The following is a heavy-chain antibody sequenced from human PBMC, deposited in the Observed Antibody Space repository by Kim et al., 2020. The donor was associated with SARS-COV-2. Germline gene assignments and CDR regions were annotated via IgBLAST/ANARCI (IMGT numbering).Heavy chain of an antibody. J-gene: IGHJ4*02. CDR2: ISDSANSI. V-gene: IGHV3-11*01. CDR1: GFTFSYYY. D-gene: IGHD3-22*01. CDR3: ARVDDSRERYFDI. Sequence: GGSLRLSCAAPGFTFSYYYMTWIRQAPGKGLEWVSYISDSANSIYYTDSVKGRFTISRDNAKNSLYLQMNNLRAEDTAVYYCARVDDSRERYFDIWGQGTLVTVSS.